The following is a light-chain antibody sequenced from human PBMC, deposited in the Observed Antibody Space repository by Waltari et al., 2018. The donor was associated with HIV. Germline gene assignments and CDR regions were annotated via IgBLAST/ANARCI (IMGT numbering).Light chain of an antibody. J-gene: IGKJ1*01. CDR2: GVS. Sequence: TQFPSSVSASVGDRVTIMCRASQGISTWLAWYQQRPGKAPKFLMYGVSTLQTGVPPRFSGSGSGTVFTLTINSLQPEDFATYYCQQSSTVPPTFGPGTKVEVK. V-gene: IGKV1-12*01. CDR1: QGISTW. CDR3: QQSSTVPPT.